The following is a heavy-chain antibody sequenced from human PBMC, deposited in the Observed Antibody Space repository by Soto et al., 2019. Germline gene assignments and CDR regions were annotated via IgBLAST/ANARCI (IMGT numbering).Heavy chain of an antibody. CDR1: GGTFSSYA. CDR2: IIPIFGTA. Sequence: SVKVSCKASGGTFSSYAISWVRQAPGQGLEWMGGIIPIFGTANYAQKFQGRVTMTTDASISTAYMELSRLRSDDTAVYYCARELKYFDILTGYSPSSNAFDIWGQGTMVTVSS. J-gene: IGHJ3*02. D-gene: IGHD3-9*01. CDR3: ARELKYFDILTGYSPSSNAFDI. V-gene: IGHV1-69*05.